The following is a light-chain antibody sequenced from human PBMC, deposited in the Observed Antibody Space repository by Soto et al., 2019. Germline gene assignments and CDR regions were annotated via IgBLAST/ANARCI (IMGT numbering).Light chain of an antibody. V-gene: IGKV1-9*01. J-gene: IGKJ5*01. CDR1: HDISTY. CDR3: QQLNTLPFT. CDR2: EAS. Sequence: IQLTQSPSLLSASVGDKVTLTFRASHDISTYLAWYQQKPGKAPKLMIYEASTLQSGVPSRFSGSGSGTEFTLTISGLLPEDFATYHCQQLNTLPFTFGQGTRLEI.